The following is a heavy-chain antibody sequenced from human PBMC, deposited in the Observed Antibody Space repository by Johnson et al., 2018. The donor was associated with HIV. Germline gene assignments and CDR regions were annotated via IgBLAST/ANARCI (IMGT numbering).Heavy chain of an antibody. CDR3: AKDRGSSSWYKDAFDI. CDR1: GFTFSGSA. J-gene: IGHJ3*02. V-gene: IGHV3-73*01. Sequence: VQLVESGGGLVKPGGSLRLSCAASGFTFSGSAMHWVRQASGKGLEWVGHIRSKANSYATAYAASVKGRFTISRDNSKNTLYLQMNSLRAEDTAVYSCAKDRGSSSWYKDAFDIWGQGTMVTVSS. D-gene: IGHD6-13*01. CDR2: IRSKANSYAT.